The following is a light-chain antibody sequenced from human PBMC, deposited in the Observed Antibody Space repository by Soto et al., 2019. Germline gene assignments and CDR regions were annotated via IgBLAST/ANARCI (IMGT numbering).Light chain of an antibody. V-gene: IGKV3-20*01. CDR1: QSVSSSY. CDR2: GAS. CDR3: QQYGSSLYT. Sequence: EIVLTQSPGTLSLSPGERATLSCRASQSVSSSYLAWYQQKPGQAPRLLIYGASSRATGIPDWFSGSGSGTEFTLTISRLEPEDFAVYYCQQYGSSLYTFGQGTKLEIK. J-gene: IGKJ2*01.